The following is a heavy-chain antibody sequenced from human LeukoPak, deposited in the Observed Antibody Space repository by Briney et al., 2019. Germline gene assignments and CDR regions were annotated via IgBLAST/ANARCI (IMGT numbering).Heavy chain of an antibody. CDR1: GGSISSYY. D-gene: IGHD2-15*01. V-gene: IGHV4-4*07. CDR2: IYTSGST. CDR3: ASPHYCSGGSCYHFAP. Sequence: RSSETLSLTCTGSGGSISSYYWSWIRQPAGKGLEWIVRIYTSGSTNYNPSLTSRVTISVDTSKNQFSLKLSSVTAADTAVYYCASPHYCSGGSCYHFAPWGQGTLVTVSS. J-gene: IGHJ5*02.